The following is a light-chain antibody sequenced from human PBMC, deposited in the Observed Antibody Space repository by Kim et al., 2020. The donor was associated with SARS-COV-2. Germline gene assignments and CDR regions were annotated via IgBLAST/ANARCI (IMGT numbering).Light chain of an antibody. CDR1: QSVSSSY. Sequence: EIVLTQSPGTLSLSPGERATLSCRASQSVSSSYLAWYQQKPGQAPRLLIYGASSRATGIPDTFSGSGSGTDFTLTISRLEPEDFAVYYCKQYGNSHFGGEPKVDIK. V-gene: IGKV3-20*01. CDR3: KQYGNSH. CDR2: GAS. J-gene: IGKJ4*01.